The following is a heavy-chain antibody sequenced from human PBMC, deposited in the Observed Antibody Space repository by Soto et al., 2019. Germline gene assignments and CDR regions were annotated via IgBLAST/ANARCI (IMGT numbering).Heavy chain of an antibody. CDR3: ARPQVPYYLEWFDP. CDR2: IKQDGSEK. Sequence: EVQLVESGGGLVQPGGSLRISCAASGFTFSSYWMSWVRQAPGKGLEWVANIKQDGSEKYYVDSVKGRFTISRDNAKNTLHLQKNSLRAADTAVYYCARPQVPYYLEWFDPWGQGTLVTVSS. V-gene: IGHV3-7*01. J-gene: IGHJ5*02. D-gene: IGHD3-22*01. CDR1: GFTFSSYW.